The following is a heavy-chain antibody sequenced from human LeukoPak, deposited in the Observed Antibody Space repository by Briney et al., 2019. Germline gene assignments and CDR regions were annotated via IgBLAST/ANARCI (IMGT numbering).Heavy chain of an antibody. CDR1: GYSISSGYY. J-gene: IGHJ4*02. Sequence: PSETLSLTCTVSGYSISSGYYWGWIRQPPGKGLEWIGSIYHSGSTYYNPSLKSRVTISVDTSKNQFSLKLSPVTAADTAVYYCARGGDCSSTSCYPGFDYWGQGTLVTVSS. CDR3: ARGGDCSSTSCYPGFDY. CDR2: IYHSGST. V-gene: IGHV4-38-2*02. D-gene: IGHD2-2*03.